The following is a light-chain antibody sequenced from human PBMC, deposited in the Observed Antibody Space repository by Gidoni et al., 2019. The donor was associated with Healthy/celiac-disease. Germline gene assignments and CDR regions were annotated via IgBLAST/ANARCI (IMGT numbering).Light chain of an antibody. CDR3: QQYGSSPAWT. V-gene: IGKV3-20*01. CDR1: QRVSNNY. J-gene: IGKJ1*01. CDR2: GAS. Sequence: EIVVTPSSRALSLSPGERTTIPSRAIQRVSNNYLAWYQQKPGQAPRLLIYGASSRATGIPDRFSGSGSGTDFTLTISRLESEDFAVYYCQQYGSSPAWTFGQGTKVEIK.